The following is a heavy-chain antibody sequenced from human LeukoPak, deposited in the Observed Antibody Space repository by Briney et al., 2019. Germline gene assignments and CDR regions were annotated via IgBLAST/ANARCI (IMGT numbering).Heavy chain of an antibody. Sequence: SETLSLTCTVAGGSISRYYWSWIRQPAGKGLEWIVRIYTSGSTNYKPSFKSRVTMSVDTSKNQFSLKLSSVTAADTAVYYCARGSYGYLDYWGQGALVTVSS. J-gene: IGHJ4*02. D-gene: IGHD5-18*01. CDR2: IYTSGST. CDR3: ARGSYGYLDY. CDR1: GGSISRYY. V-gene: IGHV4-4*07.